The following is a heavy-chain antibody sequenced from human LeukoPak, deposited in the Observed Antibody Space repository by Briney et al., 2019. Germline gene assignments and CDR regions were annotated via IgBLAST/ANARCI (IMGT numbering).Heavy chain of an antibody. CDR1: GGSLSSSY. V-gene: IGHV4-59*01. CDR3: ASGDDYSNYYFNY. CDR2: IYYSGTT. Sequence: SETLSLTCTVSGGSLSSSYWSWIRQPPGKGLEWIGYIYYSGTTSYNPSLKSRVTISVDTSRNQFSLRLAFVTAADTAVYYCASGDDYSNYYFNYWGQGTLVTVSS. J-gene: IGHJ4*02. D-gene: IGHD4-11*01.